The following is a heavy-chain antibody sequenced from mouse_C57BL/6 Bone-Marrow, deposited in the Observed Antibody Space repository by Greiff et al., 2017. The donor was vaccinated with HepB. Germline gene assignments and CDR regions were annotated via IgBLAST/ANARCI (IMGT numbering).Heavy chain of an antibody. D-gene: IGHD2-3*01. V-gene: IGHV5-16*01. CDR3: ARDGYFYFDY. Sequence: EVQRVESEGGLVQPGSSMKLSCTASGFTFSDYYMAWVRQVPEKGLEWVANINYDGSSTYYLDSLKSRFIISRDNAKNILYLQMSSLKSEDTATYYCARDGYFYFDYWGQGTTLTVSS. CDR2: INYDGSST. CDR1: GFTFSDYY. J-gene: IGHJ2*01.